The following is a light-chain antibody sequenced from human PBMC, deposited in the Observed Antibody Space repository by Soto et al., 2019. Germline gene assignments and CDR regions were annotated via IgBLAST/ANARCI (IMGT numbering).Light chain of an antibody. J-gene: IGLJ1*01. Sequence: QSVLTQPASVSGSPGQSITIPCTGTSSDVGGYIYVSWYQHHPGKAPKLIIHDVNNRPSGVSNRFSGSKSGSTASLTISGLQAEDEADYYCISYLISNSLYVFGTGTKLTVL. CDR2: DVN. V-gene: IGLV2-14*03. CDR3: ISYLISNSLYV. CDR1: SSDVGGYIY.